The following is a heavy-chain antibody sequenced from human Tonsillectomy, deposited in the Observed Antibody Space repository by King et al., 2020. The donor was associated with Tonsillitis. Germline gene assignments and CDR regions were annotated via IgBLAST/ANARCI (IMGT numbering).Heavy chain of an antibody. CDR2: ISPYNGNT. V-gene: IGHV1-18*01. J-gene: IGHJ6*02. Sequence: QLVQSGAEVKKPGASVKVSCKASGYTFSSYGISWVRQAPGQGLEWMGWISPYNGNTNFAQKLQGRVTMTTDTSTSTAYMELRSLRSDDTAVYYCAREGAYSGSYLYSYGMDVWGQGTTVTVSS. CDR1: GYTFSSYG. D-gene: IGHD1-26*01. CDR3: AREGAYSGSYLYSYGMDV.